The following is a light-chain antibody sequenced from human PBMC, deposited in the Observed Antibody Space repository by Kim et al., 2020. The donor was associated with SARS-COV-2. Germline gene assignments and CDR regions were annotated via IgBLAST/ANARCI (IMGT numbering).Light chain of an antibody. CDR2: AAS. CDR3: QQSYSAPLT. CDR1: QSSNTY. V-gene: IGKV1-39*01. J-gene: IGKJ4*01. Sequence: ASGGGRVTITRRARQSSNTYANEYQKKAGKAPKILIDAASSVESGAPSRFSGSGCGTDFTLTISSLQPEDVATYYCQQSYSAPLTFGGGTKVDIK.